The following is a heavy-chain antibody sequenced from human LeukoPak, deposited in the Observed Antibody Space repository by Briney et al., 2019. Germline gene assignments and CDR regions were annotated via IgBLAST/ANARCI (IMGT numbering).Heavy chain of an antibody. Sequence: ASVTVSFKASGYTFTVYYMHWVRQAPGQGLEWMGWINPNSGGTNYAQKFQGRVTMTRDTSISTAYMELSRLRSDDTAVYYCARGDWNYYDSSGQIDYWGQGTLVTVSS. CDR2: INPNSGGT. CDR1: GYTFTVYY. J-gene: IGHJ4*02. V-gene: IGHV1-2*02. CDR3: ARGDWNYYDSSGQIDY. D-gene: IGHD3-22*01.